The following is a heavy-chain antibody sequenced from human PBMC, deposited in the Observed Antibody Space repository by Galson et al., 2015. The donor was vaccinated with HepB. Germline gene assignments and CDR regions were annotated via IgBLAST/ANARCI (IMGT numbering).Heavy chain of an antibody. D-gene: IGHD3-10*01. CDR3: ATWGFGELYNFGMDV. V-gene: IGHV1-69*13. J-gene: IGHJ6*02. Sequence: SVKVSCKASGGNFRRYAISWVRQAPGQGLGWMGGIIPIFGAANSAQKFQGRVTITADESTGTAYIELRSLRSEDTAVYYCATWGFGELYNFGMDVWGQGTTVTVSS. CDR2: IIPIFGAA. CDR1: GGNFRRYA.